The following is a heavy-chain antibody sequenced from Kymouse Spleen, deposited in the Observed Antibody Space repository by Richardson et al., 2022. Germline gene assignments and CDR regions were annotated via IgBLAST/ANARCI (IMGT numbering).Heavy chain of an antibody. D-gene: IGHD3-10*01. V-gene: IGHV3-9*01. Sequence: EVQLVESGGGLVQPGRSLRLSCAASGFTFDDYAMHWVRQAPGKGLEWVSGISWNSGSIGYADSVKGRFTISRDNAKNSLYLQMNSLRAEDTALYYCAKDHGSGSYYYYGMDVWGQGTTVTVSS. CDR2: ISWNSGSI. CDR1: GFTFDDYA. CDR3: AKDHGSGSYYYYGMDV. J-gene: IGHJ6*02.